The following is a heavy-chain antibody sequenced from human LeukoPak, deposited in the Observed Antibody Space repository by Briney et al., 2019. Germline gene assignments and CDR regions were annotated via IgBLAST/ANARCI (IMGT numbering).Heavy chain of an antibody. D-gene: IGHD3-9*01. CDR3: ARDGTYYDILTGYYDYGDFSFDY. Sequence: ASVKVSCKASGYTFTSYGISWVRQAPGQGLEWMGWISAYNGNTNYAQKLQGRATMTTDTSTSTAYMELRSLRSDDTAVYYCARDGTYYDILTGYYDYGDFSFDYWGQGTLVTVSA. CDR2: ISAYNGNT. J-gene: IGHJ4*02. CDR1: GYTFTSYG. V-gene: IGHV1-18*01.